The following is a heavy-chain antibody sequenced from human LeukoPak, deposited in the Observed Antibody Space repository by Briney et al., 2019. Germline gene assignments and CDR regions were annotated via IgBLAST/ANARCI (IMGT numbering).Heavy chain of an antibody. J-gene: IGHJ4*02. CDR3: ARDSSTWYTDFGY. D-gene: IGHD6-13*01. V-gene: IGHV1-18*01. Sequence: APVKVSCKASGGAFSSYAISWVRQAPGQGLEWLGWISPYSGNTNYAQTLQGRVTLTTDTSSSTAYMELRSLRSDDTAVYYCARDSSTWYTDFGYWGQGTLVTVSS. CDR2: ISPYSGNT. CDR1: GGAFSSYA.